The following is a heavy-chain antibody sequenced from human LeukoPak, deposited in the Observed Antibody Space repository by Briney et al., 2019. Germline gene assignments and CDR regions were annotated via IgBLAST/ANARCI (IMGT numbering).Heavy chain of an antibody. CDR3: ARDPYNSGSSYFDY. D-gene: IGHD3-10*01. J-gene: IGHJ4*02. V-gene: IGHV3-53*01. Sequence: GGSLRLSCAVSGLTVSSNYMSWVRRAPGKGLEWVSAIYSGGSTFYADSVKGRFTISRDNSKNTLHLQMNSLRAEDTAVYYCARDPYNSGSSYFDYWGQGTLVTVSS. CDR1: GLTVSSNY. CDR2: IYSGGST.